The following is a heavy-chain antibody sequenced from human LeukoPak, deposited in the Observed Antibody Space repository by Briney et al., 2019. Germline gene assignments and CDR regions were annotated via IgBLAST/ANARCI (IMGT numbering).Heavy chain of an antibody. V-gene: IGHV1-18*01. CDR1: GYTFTSYG. D-gene: IGHD1-26*01. Sequence: GASVTVSCKASGYTFTSYGISWVRQAPGQGLEWMGWISAYNGNTNYAQKLQGRVTMTRDMSTSTVYMDLSSLRSEDTAVYYCALSAGGSYPHNDAFDIWGQGTMVTVSS. J-gene: IGHJ3*02. CDR3: ALSAGGSYPHNDAFDI. CDR2: ISAYNGNT.